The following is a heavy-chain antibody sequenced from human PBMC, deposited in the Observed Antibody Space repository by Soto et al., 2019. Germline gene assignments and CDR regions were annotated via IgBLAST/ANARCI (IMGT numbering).Heavy chain of an antibody. J-gene: IGHJ5*02. CDR1: GYIFSKYA. V-gene: IGHV1-3*01. CDR2: LNVGTGNT. CDR3: AIESLDAFLWFDP. Sequence: QVQLVQSGGEVKKPGASVKVSCKASGYIFSKYAIHWVRQVPGHKLEWMGWLNVGTGNTKYSQKFQGRVTITRDTSATTAYMELHSLTYEDTAVYYCAIESLDAFLWFDPWGQGNLVTVSS.